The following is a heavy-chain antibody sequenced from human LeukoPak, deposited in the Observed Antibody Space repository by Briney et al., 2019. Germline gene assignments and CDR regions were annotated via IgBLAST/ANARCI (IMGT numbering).Heavy chain of an antibody. Sequence: PGGSLRLSCAASGFTFSSYSMNWVRQAPGEGLEWVSSISSSSSYIYYADSVKGRFTISRDNAKNSLYLQMNSLRAEDTAVYYCARDKPGIAAAGMDVWGKGTTVTVSS. CDR3: ARDKPGIAAAGMDV. J-gene: IGHJ6*03. CDR1: GFTFSSYS. D-gene: IGHD6-13*01. V-gene: IGHV3-21*01. CDR2: ISSSSSYI.